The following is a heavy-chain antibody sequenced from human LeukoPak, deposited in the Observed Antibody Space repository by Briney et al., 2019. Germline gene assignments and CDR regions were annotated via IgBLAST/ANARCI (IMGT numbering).Heavy chain of an antibody. CDR1: GGSISSYY. D-gene: IGHD1-26*01. V-gene: IGHV4-59*08. Sequence: SETLSLTCTVSGGSISSYYWSWIRQPPGKGLEWIGYIYSSGSTNYNPSLKSRVTISVDTSKNQFSLKLSSVTAADTAVYYCARVRSGSYWVDYWGQGTLVTVSS. CDR3: ARVRSGSYWVDY. CDR2: IYSSGST. J-gene: IGHJ4*02.